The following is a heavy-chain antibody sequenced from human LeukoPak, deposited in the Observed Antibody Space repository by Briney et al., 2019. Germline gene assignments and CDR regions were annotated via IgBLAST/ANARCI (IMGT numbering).Heavy chain of an antibody. J-gene: IGHJ4*02. CDR3: AKDQAYGPIDY. D-gene: IGHD4-17*01. Sequence: GGSLRLSCAASGFTFDDYAMHWVRQAPGKGLEWVSLISGDGGSTYYADSVKGRFTISRDNSKNSLYLQMNSLRTEDTAVYYCAKDQAYGPIDYWGEGTLVTVSS. CDR1: GFTFDDYA. V-gene: IGHV3-43*02. CDR2: ISGDGGST.